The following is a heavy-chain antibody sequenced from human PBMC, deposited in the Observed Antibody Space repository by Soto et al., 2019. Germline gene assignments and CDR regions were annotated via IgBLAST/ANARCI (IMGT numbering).Heavy chain of an antibody. CDR1: GFTVSSNY. D-gene: IGHD1-7*01. Sequence: QPGGSLRLSCAASGFTVSSNYMSWVRQAPGKGLEWVSVIYSGGSTYYADSVKGRFTISRDNSKNTLYLQVNSLRAEVTAVYYCARDLIGNYASDYWGQGTLVTVSS. CDR3: ARDLIGNYASDY. V-gene: IGHV3-66*01. J-gene: IGHJ4*02. CDR2: IYSGGST.